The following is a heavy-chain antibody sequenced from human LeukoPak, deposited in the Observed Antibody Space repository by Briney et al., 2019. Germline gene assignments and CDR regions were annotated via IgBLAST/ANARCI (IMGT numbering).Heavy chain of an antibody. CDR3: ARDALDHSSGWYLSYYYYYGMDV. D-gene: IGHD6-19*01. CDR2: ISYDGSNK. CDR1: GFTFSSYA. Sequence: GGSLRLSCAASGFTFSSYAMHWVRQAPGKGLEWVAVISYDGSNKYYADSVKARFTISRDNSKNTLYLQMNSLRAEDTAVYYCARDALDHSSGWYLSYYYYYGMDVWGQGTTVTVSS. J-gene: IGHJ6*02. V-gene: IGHV3-30*04.